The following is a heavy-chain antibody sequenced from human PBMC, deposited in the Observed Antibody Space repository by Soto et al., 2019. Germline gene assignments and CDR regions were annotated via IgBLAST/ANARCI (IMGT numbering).Heavy chain of an antibody. V-gene: IGHV4-4*09. CDR3: ARKQPGSFSGIDY. Sequence: SETLSLTCSVSGDAISNYYWSWIRQTPGRGLEWLGYIYGSGGSGSTLYNPSLKSRITLSVDTSKTQFSLNLSSVTVADTAVYFCARKQPGSFSGIDYWGQGTLVTVSS. CDR1: GDAISNYY. J-gene: IGHJ4*02. CDR2: IYGSGGSGST. D-gene: IGHD1-1*01.